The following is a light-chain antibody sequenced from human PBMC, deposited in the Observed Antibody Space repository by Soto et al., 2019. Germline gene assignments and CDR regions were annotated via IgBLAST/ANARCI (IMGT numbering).Light chain of an antibody. Sequence: DIQMTQSPSTLSSSVGDRVTITCRASQSISSWLAWYQQKPGKAPKLLIYAASSLQSGVPSRFSGSGSGTEFTLTISGLQPDDFATYYCQRYNSFSWTFGQGTKVDI. V-gene: IGKV1-5*01. J-gene: IGKJ1*01. CDR3: QRYNSFSWT. CDR1: QSISSW. CDR2: AAS.